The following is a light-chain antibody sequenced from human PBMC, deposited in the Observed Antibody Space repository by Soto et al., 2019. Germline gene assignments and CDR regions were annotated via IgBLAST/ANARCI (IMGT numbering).Light chain of an antibody. CDR3: QQYGSSLTWT. J-gene: IGKJ1*01. CDR1: QRFTSNY. V-gene: IGKV3-20*01. CDR2: GAS. Sequence: EIVLTQSPGTLSLSPGERATLSCGASQRFTSNYLAWYQQKPGQAPRLLIFGASTRATGIPDRFSGSGSGTDFTLTISRLEPEDFAVYYCQQYGSSLTWTFGQGTKVDIK.